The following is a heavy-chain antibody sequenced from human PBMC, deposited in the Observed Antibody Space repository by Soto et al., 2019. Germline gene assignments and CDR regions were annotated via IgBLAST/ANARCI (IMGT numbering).Heavy chain of an antibody. V-gene: IGHV3-30-3*01. D-gene: IGHD3-3*01. CDR3: ASPVEWASQKDSPGGMDV. CDR2: ISYDGSNK. Sequence: GGSLRLSCAASGFTFSSYAMHWVRQAPGKGLEWVAVISYDGSNKYYADSVKGRFTISRDNSKNTLYLQMNSLRAEDTAMYYCASPVEWASQKDSPGGMDVWGQGTTVTVSS. J-gene: IGHJ6*02. CDR1: GFTFSSYA.